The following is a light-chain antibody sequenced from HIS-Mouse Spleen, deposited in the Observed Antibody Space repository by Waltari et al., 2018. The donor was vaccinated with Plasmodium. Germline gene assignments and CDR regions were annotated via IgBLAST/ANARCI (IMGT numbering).Light chain of an antibody. CDR2: LGS. V-gene: IGKV2-28*01. CDR3: MQALQTPYT. Sequence: IVMTQSQLSLPVTPGEPASISCRSSPTLLHSNGYNSFDWYLQKPGQSPQLLIYLGSNRASGVPDRFSGSGSGTDFTLKISRLEAEDVGVYYCMQALQTPYTFGQGTKLEIK. J-gene: IGKJ2*01. CDR1: PTLLHSNGYNS.